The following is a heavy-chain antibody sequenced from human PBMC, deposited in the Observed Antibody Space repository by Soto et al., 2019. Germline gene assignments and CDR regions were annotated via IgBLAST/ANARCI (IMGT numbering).Heavy chain of an antibody. D-gene: IGHD6-19*01. V-gene: IGHV1-18*01. CDR2: ISAYNGNT. Sequence: QVQLVQSGAEVKKPGASVKVSCKASGYTFTSYGISWVRQAPGQGLEWMGWISAYNGNTNYAQNLQGRGTQTPGTSTSTAYMGVGSLGSGGTAVYYWAGGLSPAGYWGQGTLGNVS. CDR3: AGGLSPAGY. CDR1: GYTFTSYG. J-gene: IGHJ4*02.